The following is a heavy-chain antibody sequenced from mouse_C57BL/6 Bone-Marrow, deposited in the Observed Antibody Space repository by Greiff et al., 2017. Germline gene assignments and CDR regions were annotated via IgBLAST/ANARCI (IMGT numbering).Heavy chain of an antibody. CDR2: IDPENGDT. J-gene: IGHJ2*01. D-gene: IGHD1-1*01. Sequence: VHVKQSGAELVRPGASVKLSCTASGFNIKDDYMHWVKQRPEQGLEWIGWIDPENGDTEYASKFQGKATITADTSSNTAYLQLSSLTSEDTAVYYCTTFYSRDYWGQGTTLTVSS. CDR1: GFNIKDDY. CDR3: TTFYSRDY. V-gene: IGHV14-4*01.